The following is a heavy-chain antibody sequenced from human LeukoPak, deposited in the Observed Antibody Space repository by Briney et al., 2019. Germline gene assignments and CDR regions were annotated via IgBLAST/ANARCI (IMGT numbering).Heavy chain of an antibody. Sequence: ASVRVSCKASGYTFTSYGITWVRQAPGQGLEWMGWINGYNGNTGYAQNLQGRVTMTTDTSTSTAYMELRSLSSDDTAVYYCARDVDYRNNAVDSDYWGQGTLVTVSS. CDR1: GYTFTSYG. D-gene: IGHD4-11*01. CDR2: INGYNGNT. J-gene: IGHJ4*02. CDR3: ARDVDYRNNAVDSDY. V-gene: IGHV1-18*01.